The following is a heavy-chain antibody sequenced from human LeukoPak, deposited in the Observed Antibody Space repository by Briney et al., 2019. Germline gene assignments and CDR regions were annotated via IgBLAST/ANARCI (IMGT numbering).Heavy chain of an antibody. CDR1: GGTFSSYA. D-gene: IGHD4-17*01. V-gene: IGHV1-69*01. CDR2: IIPIFGTA. CDR3: ASADYGEPYYFDY. J-gene: IGHJ4*02. Sequence: SVKVSCKASGGTFSSYAISWVRQAPGQGLEWMGGIIPIFGTANYAQKFQGRVTITADESTSTAYMELSSLRSEDTAVYCCASADYGEPYYFDYWGQGTLVTVSS.